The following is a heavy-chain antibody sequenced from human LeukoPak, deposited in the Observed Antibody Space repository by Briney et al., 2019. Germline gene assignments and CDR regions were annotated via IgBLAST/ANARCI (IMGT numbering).Heavy chain of an antibody. CDR3: AKYDSSGYVGNWFDP. Sequence: PSETLSLTCTVSGGSISSGNFYWSWIRQHPGKGLEWIGYIYYSGSTYYNPSLKSRVTISVDTSKNQFSLKWSSVTAADTAVYYCAKYDSSGYVGNWFDPWGQGTLVTVSS. D-gene: IGHD3-22*01. CDR1: GGSISSGNFY. J-gene: IGHJ5*02. CDR2: IYYSGST. V-gene: IGHV4-31*03.